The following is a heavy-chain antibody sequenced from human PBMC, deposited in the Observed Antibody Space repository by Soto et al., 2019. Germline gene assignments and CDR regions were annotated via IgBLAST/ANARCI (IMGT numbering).Heavy chain of an antibody. J-gene: IGHJ6*02. Sequence: EVQLLESGGGLVQPGGSLRLSCAASGFTFSSYAMSWVRQAPGKGLEWVSAISGSGGSTYYADSVKGRFTISRDNSKNTLYLQLNSLRAEDTAVYYRAKWALMTPTPLVGMDVWRQGTTVTVSS. CDR3: AKWALMTPTPLVGMDV. CDR2: ISGSGGST. CDR1: GFTFSSYA. V-gene: IGHV3-23*01. D-gene: IGHD2-8*01.